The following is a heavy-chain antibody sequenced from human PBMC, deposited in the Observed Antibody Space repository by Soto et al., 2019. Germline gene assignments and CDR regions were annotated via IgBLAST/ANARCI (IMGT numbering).Heavy chain of an antibody. Sequence: SETLSLTCAVSGVSITTNGNSWSWIRQPPGKGLEWIGYIYPSGTIFYNPSLNSRVTISADTSNNQFSLKLTSVTAADTAVYFCATYTAFAKYYFDYWGRGT. V-gene: IGHV4-30-2*01. CDR3: ATYTAFAKYYFDY. CDR1: GVSITTNGNS. D-gene: IGHD3-16*01. J-gene: IGHJ4*02. CDR2: IYPSGTI.